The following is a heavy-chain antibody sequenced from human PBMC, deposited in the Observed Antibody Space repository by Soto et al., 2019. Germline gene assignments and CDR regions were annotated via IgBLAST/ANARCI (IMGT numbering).Heavy chain of an antibody. CDR2: INSDGSRT. CDR3: ARVRVGSYNWFDP. D-gene: IGHD6-13*01. CDR1: GFSFSSYW. J-gene: IGHJ5*02. V-gene: IGHV3-74*01. Sequence: EVQLVESGGGLVQPGGSLRLSCAVSGFSFSSYWMHWVRQAPGKGLEWVSRINSDGSRTYYAHSVKGRFTISRDNAKNTLYLQMNSLRAEDAAVYYCARVRVGSYNWFDPWGQGTLVTVSS.